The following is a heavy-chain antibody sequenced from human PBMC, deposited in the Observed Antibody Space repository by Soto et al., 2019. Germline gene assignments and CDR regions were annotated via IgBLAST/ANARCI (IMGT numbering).Heavy chain of an antibody. V-gene: IGHV3-7*05. CDR2: KKEDVSEK. Sequence: GGSLRLSCAASGFTFSNFWMSWVRQAPGKGLEWVANKKEDVSEKYHVDSVKGRFTISRDNAKNLMYLQMDSLRAEDTAVYKCVRGGSHTFDYCGQGTLVTVSS. CDR1: GFTFSNFW. J-gene: IGHJ4*02. CDR3: VRGGSHTFDY. D-gene: IGHD1-26*01.